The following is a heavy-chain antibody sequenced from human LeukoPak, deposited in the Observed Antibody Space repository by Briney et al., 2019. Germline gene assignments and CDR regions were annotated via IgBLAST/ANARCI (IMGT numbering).Heavy chain of an antibody. J-gene: IGHJ2*01. CDR3: ARDGYCTNGVCYTAPSGARYFDL. CDR1: GYTFTGYY. CDR2: INPNSGGT. V-gene: IGHV1-2*02. Sequence: ASVKVSCKASGYTFTGYYMHWVRQAPGQGLEWMGWINPNSGGTNYAQKFQGRVTMTKDTSISTAYMELSRLRSDDTAVYYCARDGYCTNGVCYTAPSGARYFDLWGRGTLVTVSS. D-gene: IGHD2-8*01.